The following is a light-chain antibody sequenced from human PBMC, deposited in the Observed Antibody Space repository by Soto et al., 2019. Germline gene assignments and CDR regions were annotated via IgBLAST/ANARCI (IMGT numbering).Light chain of an antibody. Sequence: IAITQSLLSLSVTPAGPGSISCRSSQNLLHSDGYNYLDWYLQKPGQSPQLLIYLGSNRASGVPDRFSASGSGTDFTLKISRVEAEDVGGYYCMQVIQTPWTFGQGTMVDVK. V-gene: IGKV2-28*01. J-gene: IGKJ1*01. CDR1: QNLLHSDGYNY. CDR3: MQVIQTPWT. CDR2: LGS.